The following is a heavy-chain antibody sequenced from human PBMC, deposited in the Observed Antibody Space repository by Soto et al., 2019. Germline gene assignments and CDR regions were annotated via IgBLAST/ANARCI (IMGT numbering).Heavy chain of an antibody. D-gene: IGHD3-22*01. CDR2: ISRYGDIT. V-gene: IGHV3-23*01. CDR1: GLTFNIYA. CDR3: AKDRYLDHDSRGYLFDT. Sequence: EVQLLESGGDLIQPGGSLRLSCAASGLTFNIYAMTWVRQAPGKGLEWVSAISRYGDITYYEDSVEGRFSISRDNSKNGLYLQMNSLRAEDTAVYYCAKDRYLDHDSRGYLFDTWGQGTLVTVSS. J-gene: IGHJ5*02.